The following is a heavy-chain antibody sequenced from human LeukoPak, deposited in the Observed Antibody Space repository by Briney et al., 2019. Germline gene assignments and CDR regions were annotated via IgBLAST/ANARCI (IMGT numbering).Heavy chain of an antibody. J-gene: IGHJ3*01. Sequence: PSETLSLTCTVSGGSISGFYWSWIRQAPGKGLEWIGYMYHTGSGNYNPSLKSRVTISVDTSKNQFSLDVNSVTGADSAVYYCARWALKSAFDLWGQGTTVTVAS. CDR2: MYHTGSG. CDR1: GGSISGFY. V-gene: IGHV4-59*01. CDR3: ARWALKSAFDL.